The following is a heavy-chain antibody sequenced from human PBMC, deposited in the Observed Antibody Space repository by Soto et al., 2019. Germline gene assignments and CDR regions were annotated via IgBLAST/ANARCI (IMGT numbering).Heavy chain of an antibody. CDR3: ASLSVHATTHYYYCGMDV. CDR2: IIPIFGTA. CDR1: GGTFSSYA. Sequence: SVKVSCKASGGTFSSYAISWVRQAPGQGLEWMGGIIPIFGTANYAQKFQGRVTITADESTSTAYMELSSLRSEDTAVYYCASLSVHATTHYYYCGMDVSGPGTTVTVSS. D-gene: IGHD1-1*01. V-gene: IGHV1-69*13. J-gene: IGHJ6*02.